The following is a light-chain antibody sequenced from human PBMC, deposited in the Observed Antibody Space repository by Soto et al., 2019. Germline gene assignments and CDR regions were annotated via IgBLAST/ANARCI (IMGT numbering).Light chain of an antibody. V-gene: IGKV1-5*01. Sequence: DIQMTHSPSTLSASVGDRVTITCRASQSIGSWLAWYQQKPGKAPKLLIYDASSLESGVPSRFSGSGSGTEFTLTISSLQPDDFATYYCQQYNSYWTFGQGTKVDIK. CDR2: DAS. CDR3: QQYNSYWT. CDR1: QSIGSW. J-gene: IGKJ1*01.